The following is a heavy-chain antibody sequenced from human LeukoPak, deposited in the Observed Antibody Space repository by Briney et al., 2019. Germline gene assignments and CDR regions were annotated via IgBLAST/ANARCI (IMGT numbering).Heavy chain of an antibody. V-gene: IGHV3-9*01. CDR2: ISWNSGSI. J-gene: IGHJ3*02. Sequence: GGSLRLSCAASGFPFSSYGMHWVRQAPGKGLEWVSGISWNSGSIGYADSVKGRFTISRDNAKNSLYLQMNSLRAEDTALYYCAKDIGHSYGYTSRAFDIWGQGTMVTVSS. CDR1: GFPFSSYG. D-gene: IGHD5-18*01. CDR3: AKDIGHSYGYTSRAFDI.